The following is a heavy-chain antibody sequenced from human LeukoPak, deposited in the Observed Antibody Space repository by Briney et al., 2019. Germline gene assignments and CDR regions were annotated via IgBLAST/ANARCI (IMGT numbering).Heavy chain of an antibody. Sequence: GGSPRLSCAASGFTFSSYSMNWVRQAPGKGLEWVSSISSSSSYIYYADSVKGRFTISRDNAKNSLYLQMNSLRAEDTAVYYCARDTTARWGNHDDYWGQGTLVTVSS. CDR1: GFTFSSYS. V-gene: IGHV3-21*01. CDR2: ISSSSSYI. CDR3: ARDTTARWGNHDDY. D-gene: IGHD1-14*01. J-gene: IGHJ4*02.